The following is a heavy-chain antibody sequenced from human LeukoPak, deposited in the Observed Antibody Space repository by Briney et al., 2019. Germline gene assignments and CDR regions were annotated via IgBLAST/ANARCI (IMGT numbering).Heavy chain of an antibody. CDR3: ARFNRLDAFDI. Sequence: GGSLRLSCAASGFTFSNYAMNWVRQAPGRGLEWVSAISGSSSYIYYADSVKGRFTISRDNAKNSLYLQMNSLRAEDTAVYYCARFNRLDAFDIWGQGTMVTVSS. CDR1: GFTFSNYA. D-gene: IGHD1-14*01. J-gene: IGHJ3*02. CDR2: ISGSSSYI. V-gene: IGHV3-21*01.